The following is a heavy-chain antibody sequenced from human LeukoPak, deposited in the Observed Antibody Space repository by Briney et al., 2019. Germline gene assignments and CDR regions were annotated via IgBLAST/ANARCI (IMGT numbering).Heavy chain of an antibody. V-gene: IGHV4-34*01. CDR3: ARGVYCTNGVCSWLNYYYYYMDV. CDR1: GGSISSYY. CDR2: INHSGRT. D-gene: IGHD2-8*01. Sequence: PSETLSPTCTVSGGSISSYYWSCIRQPPGKGLEWIGEINHSGRTNYNPSLKSRVTISVDTSKNQFSLKLSSVTAADTAVYYCARGVYCTNGVCSWLNYYYYYMDVWGKGTTVTVSS. J-gene: IGHJ6*03.